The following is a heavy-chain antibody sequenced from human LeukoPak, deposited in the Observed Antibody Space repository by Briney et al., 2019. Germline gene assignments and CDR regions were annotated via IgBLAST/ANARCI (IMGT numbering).Heavy chain of an antibody. CDR3: ARLGAGDTAVDY. D-gene: IGHD3-16*01. Sequence: PSETLSLTCAVYGGSFSGYYWSWIRQPPGKGLEWIGEINHSGSTNYNPSLKSRVTISVDTSKNQFSLKLSSVTAADTAVYYCARLGAGDTAVDYWGQGTLVTVSS. CDR1: GGSFSGYY. CDR2: INHSGST. J-gene: IGHJ4*02. V-gene: IGHV4-34*01.